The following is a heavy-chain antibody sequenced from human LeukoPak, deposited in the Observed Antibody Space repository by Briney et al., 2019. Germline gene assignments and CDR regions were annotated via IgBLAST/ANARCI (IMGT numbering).Heavy chain of an antibody. CDR3: ARRVVGGTDYFDY. J-gene: IGHJ4*02. D-gene: IGHD1-26*01. CDR1: GFAFGTYW. Sequence: GGSLRLSCAASGFAFGTYWMTWVRQAPGKGLEWVANIKIDGTEKRYADSVKGRFTISRDNAKNSLYLQMSSLRAEDTAVYYCARRVVGGTDYFDYWGQGTPVTASS. CDR2: IKIDGTEK. V-gene: IGHV3-7*01.